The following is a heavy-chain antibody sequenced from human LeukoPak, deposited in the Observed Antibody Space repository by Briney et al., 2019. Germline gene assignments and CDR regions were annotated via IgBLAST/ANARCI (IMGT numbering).Heavy chain of an antibody. CDR1: GFTFSSYS. Sequence: PGGSLRLSCAASGFTFSSYSMNWVRQAPGKGLEWVSSISSSSSYIYYADSVKGRFTIPRDNAKNSLYLQMSSLRAEDTAVYYCARDTYSSSWYGDYYFDYWGQGTLVTVSS. CDR2: ISSSSSYI. D-gene: IGHD6-13*01. J-gene: IGHJ4*02. CDR3: ARDTYSSSWYGDYYFDY. V-gene: IGHV3-21*01.